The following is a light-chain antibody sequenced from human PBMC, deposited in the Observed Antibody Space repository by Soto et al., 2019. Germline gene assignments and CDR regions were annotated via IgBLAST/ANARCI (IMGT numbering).Light chain of an antibody. J-gene: IGKJ2*01. CDR1: QSVGGS. CDR3: QQYGSSPTWP. Sequence: HSPATLSVKPRERSTLYCRASQSVGGSLSWYHQKRCQPPSILMYGASARASGVPLRISGRESGTDFTLTISRLEPEDFAVYYCQQYGSSPTWPFG. V-gene: IGKV3-20*01. CDR2: GAS.